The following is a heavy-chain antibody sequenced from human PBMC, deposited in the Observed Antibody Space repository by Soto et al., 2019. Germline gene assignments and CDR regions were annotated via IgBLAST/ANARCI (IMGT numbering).Heavy chain of an antibody. CDR2: SNHSGST. D-gene: IGHD6-6*01. CDR3: ARGAIAARPSNWFDP. V-gene: IGHV4-34*01. Sequence: QVQLQQWGAGLLKPSETLSLTCAVYGGSFSGYYWSWIRQPPGKGLEWIGESNHSGSTNYNPSLKSRVTISVDTSKNQFSLKLSSVTAADTAVYYCARGAIAARPSNWFDPWGQGTLVTVSS. CDR1: GGSFSGYY. J-gene: IGHJ5*02.